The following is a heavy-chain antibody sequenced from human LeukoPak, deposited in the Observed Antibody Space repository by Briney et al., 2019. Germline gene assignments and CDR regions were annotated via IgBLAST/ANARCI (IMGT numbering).Heavy chain of an antibody. CDR1: GGSISSSSYD. CDR2: IYYSGST. Sequence: PSETLSLTRTVSGGSISSSSYDWAWIRQPPGKGLEWIGIIYYSGSTNYNPSLKSRVTISVDTSKNQFSLKLSSVTAADTAVYYCARSRLGPYDIWGQGTMVTVSS. V-gene: IGHV4-61*05. CDR3: ARSRLGPYDI. D-gene: IGHD3-22*01. J-gene: IGHJ3*02.